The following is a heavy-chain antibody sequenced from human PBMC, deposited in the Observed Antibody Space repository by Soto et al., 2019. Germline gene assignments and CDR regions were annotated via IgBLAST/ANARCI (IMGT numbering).Heavy chain of an antibody. CDR2: IIPIFGTT. CDR1: GGTFTNYA. J-gene: IGHJ5*01. D-gene: IGHD3-16*01. V-gene: IGHV1-69*01. CDR3: ARVAYTSRATHWFDC. Sequence: QVQLVQSGAEVKKPGSSVKVSCKASGGTFTNYAVSWVRQAPGQGLEWMGDIIPIFGTTNYAQKFQGRVTIAADESTSTGYMELTNLRSEDTALYYCARVAYTSRATHWFDCRGQGTLVTVSS.